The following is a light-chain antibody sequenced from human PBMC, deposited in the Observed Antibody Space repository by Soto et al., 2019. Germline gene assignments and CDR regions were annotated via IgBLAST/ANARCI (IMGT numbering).Light chain of an antibody. Sequence: EIVMTQSPATLSVSPGERATLSCRASQSVTSNLAWYQQKPGQAPRLLIYGASTRATGIPARFSGSGSGTEFTLTISSLQSEDFAVYYCQHYNNWPPITFGQGTRLEMK. CDR3: QHYNNWPPIT. J-gene: IGKJ5*01. CDR1: QSVTSN. V-gene: IGKV3-15*01. CDR2: GAS.